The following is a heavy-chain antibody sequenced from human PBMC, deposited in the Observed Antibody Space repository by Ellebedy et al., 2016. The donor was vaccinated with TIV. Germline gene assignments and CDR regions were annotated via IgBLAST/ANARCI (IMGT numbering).Heavy chain of an antibody. Sequence: PGGSLRLSCAASGFTVSSNYMSWVRQAPGKGLEWVSVIYSGGSTYYADSVKGRFTISRDNSKNTLHLQMNSLRAEDTAVYYCARDQLGYYDLWGQGTLVTVSS. CDR3: ARDQLGYYDL. V-gene: IGHV3-66*01. D-gene: IGHD3-22*01. J-gene: IGHJ4*02. CDR1: GFTVSSNY. CDR2: IYSGGST.